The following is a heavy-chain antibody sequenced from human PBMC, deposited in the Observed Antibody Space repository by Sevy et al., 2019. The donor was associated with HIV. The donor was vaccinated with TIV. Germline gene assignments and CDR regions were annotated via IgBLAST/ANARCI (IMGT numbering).Heavy chain of an antibody. V-gene: IGHV3-23*01. Sequence: GGSLRLSCKVTGLTSGAFAMSWVRQTPGKGLEWISSISGSGGLTHYADSVKGRFTISRDKSKGTVDLEMNSLRGDDTAVYYCAKPNWNFRADWLDTWGQGTLVTVSS. CDR1: GLTSGAFA. CDR3: AKPNWNFRADWLDT. D-gene: IGHD1-7*01. J-gene: IGHJ5*02. CDR2: ISGSGGLT.